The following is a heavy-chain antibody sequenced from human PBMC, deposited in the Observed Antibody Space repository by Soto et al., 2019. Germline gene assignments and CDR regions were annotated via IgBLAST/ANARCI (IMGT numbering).Heavy chain of an antibody. Sequence: SETLSLTCTVSGGSISSSSYYWGWIRQPPGKGLEWIGSIYYSGSTYYNPSLKSRVTISVDTSKNQFSLKLSSVTAADTAVYYCASLAITPGSSWHRWDYYYYGMDVWGQGTTVTVSS. CDR3: ASLAITPGSSWHRWDYYYYGMDV. J-gene: IGHJ6*02. CDR2: IYYSGST. V-gene: IGHV4-39*01. D-gene: IGHD6-13*01. CDR1: GGSISSSSYY.